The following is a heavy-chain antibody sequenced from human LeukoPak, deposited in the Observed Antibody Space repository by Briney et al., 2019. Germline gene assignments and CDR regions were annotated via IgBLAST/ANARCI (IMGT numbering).Heavy chain of an antibody. CDR2: IRSKAYGGTT. CDR1: GFTFVDYA. CDR3: TRDQTPYY. Sequence: GGSLRLSCTASGFTFVDYAMTWVRQAPGKGLEWVGFIRSKAYGGTTEYAASVKGRFTISRDDSKSIAYLQMNSLKTEDTAVYYCTRDQTPYYWGQGTLVTVSS. V-gene: IGHV3-49*04. J-gene: IGHJ4*02.